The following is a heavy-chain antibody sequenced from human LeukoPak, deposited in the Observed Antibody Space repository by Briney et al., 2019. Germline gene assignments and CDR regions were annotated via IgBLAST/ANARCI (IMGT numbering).Heavy chain of an antibody. D-gene: IGHD3-10*02. CDR2: ISGSGSTV. CDR1: GFTFSSYE. J-gene: IGHJ6*04. CDR3: AELGITMIGGV. Sequence: GGSLRLSCAASGFTFSSYEMNWVRQAPGKGLEWVSYISGSGSTVYYADSVKGRFTISRDNAKNSLYLQMNSLRAEDTAVYYCAELGITMIGGVWGKGTTVTISS. V-gene: IGHV3-48*03.